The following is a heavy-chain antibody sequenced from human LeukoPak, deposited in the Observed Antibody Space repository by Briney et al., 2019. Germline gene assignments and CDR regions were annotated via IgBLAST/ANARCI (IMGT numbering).Heavy chain of an antibody. J-gene: IGHJ4*02. V-gene: IGHV3-11*04. Sequence: KSGGSLRLSCAASGFTFSDYYMSWIRQAPGKGLEWVSYISSSGSTIYYADSVKGRFTISRDNAKNSLHLQMNSLRAEDTAVYYCARGAYSGSYYYHFDYWGQGTLVTVSS. CDR3: ARGAYSGSYYYHFDY. D-gene: IGHD1-26*01. CDR1: GFTFSDYY. CDR2: ISSSGSTI.